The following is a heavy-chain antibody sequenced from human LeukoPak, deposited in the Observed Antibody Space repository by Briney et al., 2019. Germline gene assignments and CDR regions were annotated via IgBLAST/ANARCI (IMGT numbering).Heavy chain of an antibody. D-gene: IGHD3-16*01. J-gene: IGHJ6*03. CDR1: GGSFSGYY. CDR2: INHSGST. CDR3: ARTPRRYYYYYMDV. Sequence: SETLSLTCAVYGGSFSGYYWSWIRQPPGKGLEWIGEINHSGSTNYNPSLKSRVTISVDTSKNQFSLKLSSVTAADTAVYYCARTPRRYYYYYMDVWGKGTMVTVSS. V-gene: IGHV4-34*01.